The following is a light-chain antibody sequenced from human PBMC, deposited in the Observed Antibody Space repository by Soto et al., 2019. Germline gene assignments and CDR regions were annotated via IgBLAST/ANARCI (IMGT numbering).Light chain of an antibody. CDR1: QSVSSSY. V-gene: IGKV3-20*01. J-gene: IGKJ1*01. Sequence: EIVLTQSPGTLSLSPGERATLSCRASQSVSSSYLAWYQQKPGQAPRLLIYGASSRATGIPDRFSGSGSGTDFTLTISRLEPEDFAVYYCPQYCSSPWTFGQGTKVEIK. CDR2: GAS. CDR3: PQYCSSPWT.